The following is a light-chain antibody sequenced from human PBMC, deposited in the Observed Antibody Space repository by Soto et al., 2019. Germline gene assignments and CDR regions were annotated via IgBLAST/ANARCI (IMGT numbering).Light chain of an antibody. J-gene: IGLJ1*01. CDR3: SPFTSSITYV. CDR1: SSDVGGYNS. Sequence: QSVLTQPASVSGSPGQSITISCTGTSSDVGGYNSVSWYRQDPGKAPKLIIYDVTYRPSGVSNRFSGSKSGNTASLTISGLQSEDEADYHCSPFTSSITYVFGTGTKVTVL. CDR2: DVT. V-gene: IGLV2-14*01.